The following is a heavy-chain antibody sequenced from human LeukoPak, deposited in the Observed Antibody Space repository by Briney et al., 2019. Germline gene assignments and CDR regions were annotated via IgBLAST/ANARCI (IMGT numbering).Heavy chain of an antibody. Sequence: SETLSLTCTVSGGSISSYYCSWIRQPPGNGLEWIGYVYYIGSTNYNPSLKSRVTISVDTSKNQFSLTLISVTSCDTAVYYCARVKRGYSYGPLEYYYFYMDVWGKGTTVTVSS. CDR3: ARVKRGYSYGPLEYYYFYMDV. D-gene: IGHD5-18*01. CDR1: GGSISSYY. CDR2: VYYIGST. V-gene: IGHV4-59*01. J-gene: IGHJ6*03.